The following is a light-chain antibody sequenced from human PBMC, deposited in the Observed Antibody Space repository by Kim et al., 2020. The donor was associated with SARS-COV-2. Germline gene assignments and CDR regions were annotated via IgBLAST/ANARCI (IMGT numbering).Light chain of an antibody. Sequence: DIQMTQSPSTLSASVGDRVTITCRASQSISSWLTWYQQKPGKAPKLLIYKASSLESGVPSRFSGSGSGTEFTLTISSLQPDDFATYYCQQYNSYPYTFGQGTKLEI. J-gene: IGKJ2*01. CDR1: QSISSW. CDR2: KAS. V-gene: IGKV1-5*03. CDR3: QQYNSYPYT.